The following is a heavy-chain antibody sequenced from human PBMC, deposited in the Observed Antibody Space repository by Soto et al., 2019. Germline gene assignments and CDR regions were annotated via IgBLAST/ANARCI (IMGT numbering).Heavy chain of an antibody. V-gene: IGHV1-69*01. Sequence: QVQLVQSGAEVKKPGSSVKVSCKASGGTFSSYAISWVRQAPGQGLEWMGGIIPIFGTANYAQKFQGRVTITADESTSTAYRELSSLRSEDKAVYYCARGLVVEEGYYDGMHVWGQGTTVTVSS. J-gene: IGHJ6*02. CDR2: IIPIFGTA. D-gene: IGHD3-22*01. CDR1: GGTFSSYA. CDR3: ARGLVVEEGYYDGMHV.